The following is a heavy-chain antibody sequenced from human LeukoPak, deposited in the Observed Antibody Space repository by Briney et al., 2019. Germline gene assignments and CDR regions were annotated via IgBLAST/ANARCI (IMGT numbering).Heavy chain of an antibody. J-gene: IGHJ1*01. CDR3: ANVSTAAEYFQH. CDR2: ISGSGGST. D-gene: IGHD2-2*01. V-gene: IGHV3-23*01. CDR1: AFTFSSYA. Sequence: VGSLRLSCAASAFTFSSYAMSWVRQAPGKGLEWVSAISGSGGSTYYADSVKGRFTISRDNSKNTLYLQMNSLRAEDTAVYYCANVSTAAEYFQHCGQGTLVTVSS.